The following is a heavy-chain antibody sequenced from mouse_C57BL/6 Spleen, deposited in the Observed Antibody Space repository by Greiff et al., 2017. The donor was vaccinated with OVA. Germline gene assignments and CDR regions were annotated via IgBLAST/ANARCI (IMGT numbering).Heavy chain of an antibody. CDR2: ISYDGSN. Sequence: EVKLQESGPGLVKPSQSLSLTCSVTGYSITSGYYWNWIRQFPGNKLEWMGYISYDGSNNYNPSLKNRISITRDTSKNQFFLKLNSVTTEDTATYYCARGGSSYKDYYAMDYWGQGTSVTVSS. D-gene: IGHD1-1*01. CDR3: ARGGSSYKDYYAMDY. CDR1: GYSITSGYY. V-gene: IGHV3-6*01. J-gene: IGHJ4*01.